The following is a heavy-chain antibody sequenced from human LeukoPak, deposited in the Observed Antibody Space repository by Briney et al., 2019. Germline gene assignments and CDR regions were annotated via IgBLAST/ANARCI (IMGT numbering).Heavy chain of an antibody. CDR1: GFTFSSYE. D-gene: IGHD3-10*02. CDR3: AELGITMIGGV. Sequence: GGSLRLSCAASGFTFSSYEMNWVRQAPGKGLEWVSFIRSSGSTIYYADSVKGRFTVSRDNSKNSLYLQMNSLRAEDTAVYYCAELGITMIGGVWGKGTTVTISS. CDR2: IRSSGSTI. V-gene: IGHV3-48*03. J-gene: IGHJ6*04.